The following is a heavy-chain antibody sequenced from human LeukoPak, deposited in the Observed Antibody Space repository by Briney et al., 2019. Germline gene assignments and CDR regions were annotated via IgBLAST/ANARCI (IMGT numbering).Heavy chain of an antibody. V-gene: IGHV4-39*07. CDR3: ARESVATIQRGFDY. Sequence: SETLSLTCTVSGGSISSSSYYWGWIRQPPGKGLEWIGSIYYSGSTYYNPSLKSRVTISVDTSKNQFSLKLGSVTAADTAVYYCARESVATIQRGFDYWGQGTLVTVSS. CDR1: GGSISSSSYY. CDR2: IYYSGST. J-gene: IGHJ4*02. D-gene: IGHD5-12*01.